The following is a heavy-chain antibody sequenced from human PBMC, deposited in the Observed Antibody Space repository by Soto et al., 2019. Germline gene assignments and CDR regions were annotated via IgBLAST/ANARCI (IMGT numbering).Heavy chain of an antibody. V-gene: IGHV3-30-3*01. J-gene: IGHJ4*02. Sequence: GGSLRLSCAASGFTFSSYAMHWVRQAPGKGLEWVAVISYDGSNKYYADSVKGRFTISRDNSKNTLYLQMNSLRAEDTAVYYCARAFGPSKIAAAGTRTDYWGQGTLVTVSS. CDR1: GFTFSSYA. CDR3: ARAFGPSKIAAAGTRTDY. D-gene: IGHD6-13*01. CDR2: ISYDGSNK.